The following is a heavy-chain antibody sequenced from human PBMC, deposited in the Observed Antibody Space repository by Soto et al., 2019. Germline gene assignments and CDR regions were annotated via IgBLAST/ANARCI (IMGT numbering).Heavy chain of an antibody. J-gene: IGHJ4*02. CDR3: TRVYFWSTDY. V-gene: IGHV3-7*01. D-gene: IGHD3-3*01. Sequence: EVQLVESGGGLVQPGGSLRLSCAASGFTFSSNWMSWVRQAPGKGLEWVANIKRDGSEKYYVDSVKGRFTISRDNAKNSLYLQMNSLRAEDTAVYYCTRVYFWSTDYWGQGTLVTVSS. CDR2: IKRDGSEK. CDR1: GFTFSSNW.